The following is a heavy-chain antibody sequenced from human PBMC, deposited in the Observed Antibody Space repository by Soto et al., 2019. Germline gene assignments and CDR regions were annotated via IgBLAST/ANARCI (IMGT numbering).Heavy chain of an antibody. V-gene: IGHV1-18*01. D-gene: IGHD6-13*01. CDR1: GYTFVTHG. CDR2: VSAYNGKT. J-gene: IGHJ4*02. Sequence: QVQMVQSGGEVKNPGASVKVSCKASGYTFVTHGISWVRQAPGQGPEWMGWVSAYNGKTNYAQKFQGRVNMTRDTSTSPVYMVLTSLRSDDTAVYFCARQAWGAAADYWGMGSQVTVSS. CDR3: ARQAWGAAADY.